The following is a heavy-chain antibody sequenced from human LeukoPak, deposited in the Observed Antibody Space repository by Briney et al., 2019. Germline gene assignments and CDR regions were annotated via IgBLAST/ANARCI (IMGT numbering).Heavy chain of an antibody. CDR2: IDTDSVHI. J-gene: IGHJ3*01. V-gene: IGHV3-21*05. CDR1: GFIFTDYT. CDR3: VISHTSMIAVVKGGGFVV. Sequence: GGSLRHSCATSGFIFTDYTMNWVRRAPGKGLEWISYIDTDSVHIFYADSVKGRFTVSRDNAKKSHYLQMSSLRAEDTAVYYCVISHTSMIAVVKGGGFVVWRQGTMVTVSS. D-gene: IGHD3-22*01.